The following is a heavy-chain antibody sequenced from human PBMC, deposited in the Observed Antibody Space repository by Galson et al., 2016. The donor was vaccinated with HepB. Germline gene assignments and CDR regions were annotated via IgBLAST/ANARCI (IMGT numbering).Heavy chain of an antibody. D-gene: IGHD1-1*01. J-gene: IGHJ6*02. CDR2: ITSSGSPT. CDR1: GLTFGSYT. Sequence: SLRLSCAASGLTFGSYTMTWVRQAPGKGLEWVSAITSSGSPTYYAASVKGRFTISRDNAKKSLDLQMNSLRAENTAVYYCACSYGIRAGTRVYGMDVWGQGTTVTVSS. CDR3: ACSYGIRAGTRVYGMDV. V-gene: IGHV3-21*01.